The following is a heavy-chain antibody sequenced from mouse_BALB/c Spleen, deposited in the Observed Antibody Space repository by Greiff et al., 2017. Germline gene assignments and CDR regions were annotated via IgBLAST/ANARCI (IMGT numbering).Heavy chain of an antibody. CDR1: GYTFTDYA. CDR2: ISTYYGNT. J-gene: IGHJ2*01. D-gene: IGHD1-1*01. Sequence: VQLQESGPELVRPGVSVKISCKGSGYTFTDYAMHWVKQSHAKSLEWIGVISTYYGNTNYNQKFKGKATMTVDKSSSTAYMELARLTSEDSAIYYCARGEIIFAGSGLDDWGQGTTLTVSS. CDR3: ARGEIIFAGSGLDD. V-gene: IGHV1-67*01.